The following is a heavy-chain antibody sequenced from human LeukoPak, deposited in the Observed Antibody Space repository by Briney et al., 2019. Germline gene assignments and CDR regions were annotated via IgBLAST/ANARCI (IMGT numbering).Heavy chain of an antibody. D-gene: IGHD7-27*01. CDR3: ARETLNWGFDY. J-gene: IGHJ4*02. CDR2: ISYDGSNK. CDR1: GFTFSSYG. V-gene: IGHV3-30*19. Sequence: PGGSLRLSCAASGFTFSSYGMHWVRQAPGKGLEWVAVISYDGSNKYYADSVKGRFTISRDNSKNTLYLQMNSLRAEDTAVYYCARETLNWGFDYWGQGTLVTVSS.